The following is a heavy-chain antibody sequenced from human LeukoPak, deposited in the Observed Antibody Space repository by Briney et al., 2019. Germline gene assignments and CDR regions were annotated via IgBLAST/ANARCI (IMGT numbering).Heavy chain of an antibody. V-gene: IGHV4-39*07. CDR1: GGSISSSSYY. CDR3: ARVQRITMVRGVFDY. Sequence: PSETLSLTCTVSGGSISSSSYYWGWIRQPPGRGREWIGSIYYSGSTYYNPSLKSRVTISVDTSKNQFSLKLSSVTAADTAVYYCARVQRITMVRGVFDYWGQGTLVTVSS. D-gene: IGHD3-10*01. CDR2: IYYSGST. J-gene: IGHJ4*02.